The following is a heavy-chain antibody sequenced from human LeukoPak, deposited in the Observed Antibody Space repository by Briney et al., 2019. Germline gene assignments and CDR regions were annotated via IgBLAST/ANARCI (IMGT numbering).Heavy chain of an antibody. CDR2: INSDGSST. CDR3: ARDRDFDY. CDR1: GFTFSSYW. Sequence: PGGSLRLSCAASGFTFSSYWMHWVRRAPGQGLVWVSRINSDGSSTSYAGSVKGRFTISRDNAKNTLYLQMSSLGTEDTAVYYCARDRDFDYWGQGTLVTVSS. V-gene: IGHV3-74*01. J-gene: IGHJ4*02.